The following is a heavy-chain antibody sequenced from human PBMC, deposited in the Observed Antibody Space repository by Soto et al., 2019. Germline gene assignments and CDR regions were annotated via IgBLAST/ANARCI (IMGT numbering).Heavy chain of an antibody. Sequence: QVQLVQSGAEVKKPGASVQVSCKASGYTFTSYAMHWVRQAPGQRLEWMGWINAGNGNTKYSQTFQGRVTITRDTSASTAYMELSSLRSEDTAVYYCARGERFGELPLDYWGQGTLVTVSS. CDR3: ARGERFGELPLDY. V-gene: IGHV1-3*01. J-gene: IGHJ4*02. CDR1: GYTFTSYA. CDR2: INAGNGNT. D-gene: IGHD3-10*01.